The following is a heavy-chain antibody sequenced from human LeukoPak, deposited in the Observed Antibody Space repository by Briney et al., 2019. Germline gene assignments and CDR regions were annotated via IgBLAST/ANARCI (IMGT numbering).Heavy chain of an antibody. D-gene: IGHD2-8*01. CDR1: GFTVSSNY. Sequence: PGGSLRLSCAASGFTVSSNYMSWVRQAPGKGLEGVSVIYSGGSTYYADSVKGRFTISRDNAKNSLYLQVNSLRAEDTAVYYCARPNLYSTSLDAFDIWGQGTMVTVSS. V-gene: IGHV3-53*01. CDR3: ARPNLYSTSLDAFDI. J-gene: IGHJ3*02. CDR2: IYSGGST.